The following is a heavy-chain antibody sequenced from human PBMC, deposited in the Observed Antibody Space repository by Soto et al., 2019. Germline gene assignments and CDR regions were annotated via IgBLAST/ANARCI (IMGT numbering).Heavy chain of an antibody. V-gene: IGHV5-51*01. CDR3: AKTDGHEVEY. CDR2: TYPGDSDT. J-gene: IGHJ4*02. CDR1: GYSFVSYL. Sequence: XESLKISCKGSGYSFVSYLIAWVRQMPGKGLEWMGSTYPGDSDTTYSPSIQGQVTISADKSSTTVYLQWNTLKASDTAMYYRAKTDGHEVEYWGKGTQVTVS.